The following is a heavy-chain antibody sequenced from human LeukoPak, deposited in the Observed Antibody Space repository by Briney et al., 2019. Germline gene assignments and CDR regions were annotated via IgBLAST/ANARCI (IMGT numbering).Heavy chain of an antibody. CDR3: ARDYYYDSSGQNAFDI. CDR2: MNPNSGNT. V-gene: IGHV1-8*03. Sequence: ASVKVSCKASGYTFTSYDINWVRQATGQGLEWMGWMNPNSGNTGYAQKFQGRVTITRNTSISTAYMELSSLRSEDTAVYYCARDYYYDSSGQNAFDIWGQGTMVTVSS. J-gene: IGHJ3*02. D-gene: IGHD3-22*01. CDR1: GYTFTSYD.